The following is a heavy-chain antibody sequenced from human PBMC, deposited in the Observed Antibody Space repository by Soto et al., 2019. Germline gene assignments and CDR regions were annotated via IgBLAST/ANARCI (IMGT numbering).Heavy chain of an antibody. D-gene: IGHD6-6*01. CDR1: GFTFSNYA. CDR2: ISYDGSNK. Sequence: PGGSLRLSCAASGFTFSNYAMHWVRQAPGKWLEWVAVISYDGSNKYYADSVKGRFTISRDNSKNTLYLQMNSLRAEDTAVYYCARGPFVLSHPYFDYWGQGTLVTVSS. J-gene: IGHJ4*02. CDR3: ARGPFVLSHPYFDY. V-gene: IGHV3-30-3*01.